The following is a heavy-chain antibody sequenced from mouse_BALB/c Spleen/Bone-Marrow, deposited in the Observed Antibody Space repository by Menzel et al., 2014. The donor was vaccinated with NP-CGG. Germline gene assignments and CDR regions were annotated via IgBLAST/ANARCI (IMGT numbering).Heavy chain of an antibody. CDR2: IYPGDGDT. CDR3: ARRRREYYFDY. J-gene: IGHJ2*01. CDR1: GYTFTSYW. Sequence: QVQLQQSGAELARPGASVMLSCKASGYTFTSYWMQWVKQRPGQGLEWIGAIYPGDGDTRYTQKFKGKATLTADKSSSTAYMQLSSLASEDSAVYYCARRRREYYFDYWGQGTTLTGSS. D-gene: IGHD2-12*01. V-gene: IGHV1-87*01.